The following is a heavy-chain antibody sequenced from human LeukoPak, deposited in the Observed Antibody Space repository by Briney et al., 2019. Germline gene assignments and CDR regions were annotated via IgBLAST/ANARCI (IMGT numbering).Heavy chain of an antibody. CDR1: GFTFSSYA. J-gene: IGHJ4*02. D-gene: IGHD5-24*01. Sequence: GGSLRLSCAASGFTFSSYAMHWVRQAPGKGLEWVAIISYDGSNKYYADSVKGRFTISRDNSKNTLYLEMNSLRPEDTAVYYCARDRRWLQYSDYWGQGTLVTVSS. V-gene: IGHV3-30*04. CDR3: ARDRRWLQYSDY. CDR2: ISYDGSNK.